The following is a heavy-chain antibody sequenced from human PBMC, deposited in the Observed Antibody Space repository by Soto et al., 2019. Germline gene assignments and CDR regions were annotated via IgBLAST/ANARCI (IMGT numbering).Heavy chain of an antibody. CDR2: SSGSGSST. V-gene: IGHV3-23*01. CDR1: GFTSSSYA. D-gene: IGHD3-10*01. J-gene: IGHJ4*02. Sequence: GSLRLSCAASGFTSSSYAMSWVRQATGKGPDWVSCSSGSGSSTFYADSVTGRFSITRDIPRNTLYLPMNSLLAEVTALYSCVSDPHYYASGNYWSCFDYWGQGTLVTVSS. CDR3: VSDPHYYASGNYWSCFDY.